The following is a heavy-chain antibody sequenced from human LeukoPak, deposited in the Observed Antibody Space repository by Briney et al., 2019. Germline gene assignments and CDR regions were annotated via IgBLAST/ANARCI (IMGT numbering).Heavy chain of an antibody. CDR3: IILYCYVSGSPDY. CDR1: GFTFTNAW. D-gene: IGHD3-10*01. CDR2: IKSKTDSETT. V-gene: IGHV3-15*01. Sequence: GGSLRLSCAASGFTFTNAWMSWVRQAPGKGLEWVGRIKSKTDSETTDYAAPVKGRFIISRDDSKNTVYLQMNSLKTEDTAVYYCIILYCYVSGSPDYWGQGTLVTVSS. J-gene: IGHJ4*02.